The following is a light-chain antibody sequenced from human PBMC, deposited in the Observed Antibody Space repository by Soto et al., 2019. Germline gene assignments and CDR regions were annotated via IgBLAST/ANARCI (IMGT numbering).Light chain of an antibody. CDR2: SAS. CDR3: QHYGNSPYT. J-gene: IGKJ2*01. Sequence: DIQMTQSPSSLSASVGDRGTITCRASQGVSAYLLWYQQTQGRAPKLLIYSASNLVSGVPSRFSGSGSGTSFTLTISSLQPEDFAVYYCQHYGNSPYTFGQGTKLEI. CDR1: QGVSAY. V-gene: IGKV1-39*01.